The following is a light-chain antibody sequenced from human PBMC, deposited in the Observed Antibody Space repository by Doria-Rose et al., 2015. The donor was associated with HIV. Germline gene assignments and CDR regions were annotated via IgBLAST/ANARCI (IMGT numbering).Light chain of an antibody. CDR1: QSLLYTSKNY. V-gene: IGKV4-1*01. CDR3: QQYYDTPS. CDR2: WAS. Sequence: DIRMTQSPESLGMSLGERATLNCKSNQSLLYTSKNYLAWYQQKPGQPPTLLIYWASTRQSGVPAGFSGRGSGTDFTLTISSLEAEDVAVYYCQQYYDTPSFGPGTTVDIK. J-gene: IGKJ3*01.